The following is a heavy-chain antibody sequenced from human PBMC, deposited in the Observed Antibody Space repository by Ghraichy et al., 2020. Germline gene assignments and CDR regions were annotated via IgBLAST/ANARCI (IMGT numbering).Heavy chain of an antibody. CDR2: IYYSGST. V-gene: IGHV4-59*01. CDR1: GGSISSYY. J-gene: IGHJ4*02. CDR3: ARDVGYCSGGSCYSSLFDY. D-gene: IGHD2-15*01. Sequence: SETLSLTCTVSGGSISSYYWSWIRQPPGKGLEWIGYIYYSGSTNYNPSLKSRVTISVDTSKKQFFLKLSSVTAADTAVYYCARDVGYCSGGSCYSSLFDYWGQGTLVTVSS.